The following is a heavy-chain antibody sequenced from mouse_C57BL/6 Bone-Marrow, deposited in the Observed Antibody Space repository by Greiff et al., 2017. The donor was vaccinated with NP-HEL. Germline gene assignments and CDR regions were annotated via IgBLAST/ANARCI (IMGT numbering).Heavy chain of an antibody. D-gene: IGHD1-1*01. Sequence: EVHLVESGGGLVKPGGSLKLSCAASGFTFSSYAMSWVRQTPEKRLEWVATISDGGSYTYYPDNVKGGFTISRDNAKNNLYLQMSHLKSEDTAMYYCARGRNYYGSSPFAYWGQGTLVTVSA. J-gene: IGHJ3*01. V-gene: IGHV5-4*01. CDR2: ISDGGSYT. CDR3: ARGRNYYGSSPFAY. CDR1: GFTFSSYA.